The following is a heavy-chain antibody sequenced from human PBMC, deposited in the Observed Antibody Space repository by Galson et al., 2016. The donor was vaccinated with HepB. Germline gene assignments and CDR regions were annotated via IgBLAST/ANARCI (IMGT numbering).Heavy chain of an antibody. D-gene: IGHD2-2*03. CDR3: ARGFGYYYYYLDV. CDR2: ISDSGNT. J-gene: IGHJ6*03. V-gene: IGHV4-59*01. Sequence: RQPPGRGLEWIGFISDSGNTDYNSSLQSRVTVSVDTSKNQFSLKLTSVTAADTAVYFCARGFGYYYYYLDVWGTGTTVTVSS.